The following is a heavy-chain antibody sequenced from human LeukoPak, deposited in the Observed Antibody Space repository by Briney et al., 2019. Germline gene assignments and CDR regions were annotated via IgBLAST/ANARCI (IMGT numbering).Heavy chain of an antibody. V-gene: IGHV3-43D*03. CDR1: GFTFRNYW. D-gene: IGHD4-17*01. J-gene: IGHJ6*03. CDR2: ISWDGGST. Sequence: PGGSLRLSCAASGFTFRNYWMNWVRQAPGKGLEWVSLISWDGGSTYYADSVKGRFTISRDNSKNSLYLQMNSLRAEDTALYYCAKAAYGDYYYYYYMDVWGKGTTVTVSS. CDR3: AKAAYGDYYYYYYMDV.